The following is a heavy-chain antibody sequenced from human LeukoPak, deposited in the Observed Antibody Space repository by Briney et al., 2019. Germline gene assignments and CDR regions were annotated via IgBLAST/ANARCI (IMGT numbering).Heavy chain of an antibody. CDR2: IIPIFGTA. CDR1: GGTFCSYA. J-gene: IGHJ4*02. D-gene: IGHD2-2*02. Sequence: SVKVSCKASGGTFCSYAISWVRQAPGQGLEWMGGIIPIFGTANYAQKFRGRVTITADESTSTAYMELSSLRSEDTAVYYCARSAHWYCSSTSCYTHFDYWGQGTLVTVSS. V-gene: IGHV1-69*01. CDR3: ARSAHWYCSSTSCYTHFDY.